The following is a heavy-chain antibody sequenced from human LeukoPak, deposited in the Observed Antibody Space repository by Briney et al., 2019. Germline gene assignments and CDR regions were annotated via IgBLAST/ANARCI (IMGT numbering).Heavy chain of an antibody. J-gene: IGHJ4*02. CDR2: INHSGST. D-gene: IGHD6-13*01. CDR3: ARHFSSSWFPYYLDY. V-gene: IGHV4-34*01. Sequence: KPSETLSLTCAVYGGSFSGYYWSWIRQPPGKGLEWIGEINHSGSTNYNPSLKSRVTISVDTSKNQFSLKLSSVTAADTAVYYCARHFSSSWFPYYLDYWGQGTLVTVSS. CDR1: GGSFSGYY.